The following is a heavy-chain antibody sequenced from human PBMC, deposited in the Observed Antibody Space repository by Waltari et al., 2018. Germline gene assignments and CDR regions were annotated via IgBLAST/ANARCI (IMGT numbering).Heavy chain of an antibody. CDR3: ARHYGFWSCYYYFDY. J-gene: IGHJ4*02. CDR2: IYYSGGT. V-gene: IGHV4-39*01. Sequence: QLQLQESGPGLVKPSETLSLTCTVSGGSISSSSYYWGWIRQPPGKGLEWIGSIYYSGGTYYNPSLKSRVTISVDTSKNQCSLKLSSVTAADTAVYYCARHYGFWSCYYYFDYWGQGTLVTVSS. D-gene: IGHD3-3*01. CDR1: GGSISSSSYY.